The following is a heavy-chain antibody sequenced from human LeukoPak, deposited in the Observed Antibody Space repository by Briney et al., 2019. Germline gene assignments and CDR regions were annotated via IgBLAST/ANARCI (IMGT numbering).Heavy chain of an antibody. CDR3: AREDEGRYGSGSYFLDY. J-gene: IGHJ4*02. V-gene: IGHV1-69*04. Sequence: ASVKVSCKASGGTFSSYAISWVRQAPGQGLEWMGRIIPILGIANYAQKFQGRVTITADKSTSTAYMELSSLRSEDTAVYYSAREDEGRYGSGSYFLDYWGQGTLVTVSS. CDR1: GGTFSSYA. CDR2: IIPILGIA. D-gene: IGHD3-10*01.